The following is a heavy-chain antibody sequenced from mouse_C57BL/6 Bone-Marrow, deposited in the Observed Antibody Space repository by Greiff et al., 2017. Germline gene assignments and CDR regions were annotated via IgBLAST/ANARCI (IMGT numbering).Heavy chain of an antibody. D-gene: IGHD2-4*01. CDR2: IYPRSGNP. CDR1: GYTFPSYG. CDR3: ARGNYDYDAGYYYAMDY. Sequence: VQLQQSGAELARPGASVQLSCTASGYTFPSYGISWVKQRTGQGLEWIGEIYPRSGNPYYNEKFKGKATLTADKSSSTAYMELRSLTSADSAVYCCARGNYDYDAGYYYAMDYWGQGTSVTVSS. V-gene: IGHV1-81*01. J-gene: IGHJ4*01.